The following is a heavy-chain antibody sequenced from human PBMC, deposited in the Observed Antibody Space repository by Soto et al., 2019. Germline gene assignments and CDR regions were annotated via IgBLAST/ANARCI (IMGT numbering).Heavy chain of an antibody. D-gene: IGHD6-19*01. V-gene: IGHV5-51*01. CDR1: GYSFTSYW. CDR3: ARHESSSGQRYFDS. Sequence: GESLKISCEASGYSFTSYWIGWVRQMPGKGLEWMGIIYPIDSDTRYSPSFQGQVTISADKSISTAYLQWGSLKASDTAMYYCARHESSSGQRYFDSWGQGTLVTVS. J-gene: IGHJ4*02. CDR2: IYPIDSDT.